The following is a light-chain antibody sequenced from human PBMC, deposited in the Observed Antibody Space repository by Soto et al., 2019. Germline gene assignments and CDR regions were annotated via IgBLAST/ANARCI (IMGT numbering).Light chain of an antibody. Sequence: QAVVTQEPSLTVSPGGTVTLTCVSSTGAVTSGHYPYWFQQKPGQAPRTLVYDTSNKHSWTPARFSGSLLGGKAALTLSGAQPEDEAEYYCLLSYSGASYVFGTGTKVTVL. CDR1: TGAVTSGHY. CDR3: LLSYSGASYV. J-gene: IGLJ1*01. V-gene: IGLV7-46*01. CDR2: DTS.